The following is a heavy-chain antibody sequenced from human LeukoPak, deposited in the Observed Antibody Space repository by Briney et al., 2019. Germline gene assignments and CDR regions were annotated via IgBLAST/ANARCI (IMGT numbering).Heavy chain of an antibody. J-gene: IGHJ4*02. V-gene: IGHV3-33*01. CDR3: ARTTAATHGVFDY. CDR1: GFTFSSYG. D-gene: IGHD2-15*01. CDR2: IWFDGSYK. Sequence: GGSLRLSCAASGFTFSSYGMLWVRQAPGKGLEWVALIWFDGSYKYYVDSVKGRFTISRDNSKNTVYPQMNSLRAEDTALYYCARTTAATHGVFDYWAREPWSPSPQ.